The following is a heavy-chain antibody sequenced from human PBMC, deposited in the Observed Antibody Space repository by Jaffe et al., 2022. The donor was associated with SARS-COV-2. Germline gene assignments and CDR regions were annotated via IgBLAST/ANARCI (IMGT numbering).Heavy chain of an antibody. V-gene: IGHV1-24*01. CDR2: FDPEDGET. Sequence: QVQLVQSGAEVKKPGASVKVSCKVSGYTLTELSMHWVRQAPGKGLEWMGGFDPEDGETIYAQKFQGRVTMTEDTSTDTAYMELSSLRSEDTAVYYCATEYKLRYCSGGSCYSIIDWGQGTLVTVSS. J-gene: IGHJ4*02. CDR1: GYTLTELS. CDR3: ATEYKLRYCSGGSCYSIID. D-gene: IGHD2-15*01.